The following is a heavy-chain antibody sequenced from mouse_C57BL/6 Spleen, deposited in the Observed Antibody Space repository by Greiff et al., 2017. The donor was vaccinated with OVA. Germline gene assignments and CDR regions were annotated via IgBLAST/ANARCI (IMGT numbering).Heavy chain of an antibody. CDR1: GFTFSDYY. Sequence: EVKLMESEGGLVQPGSSMKLSCTASGFTFSDYYMAWVRQVPEKGLEWVANINYDGSSTYYLDSLKSRFIISRDNAKNILYLQMSSLKSEDTATYYCARDGNYAMDGWGKGTSVTVSS. D-gene: IGHD1-1*02. V-gene: IGHV5-16*01. CDR2: INYDGSST. J-gene: IGHJ4*01. CDR3: ARDGNYAMDG.